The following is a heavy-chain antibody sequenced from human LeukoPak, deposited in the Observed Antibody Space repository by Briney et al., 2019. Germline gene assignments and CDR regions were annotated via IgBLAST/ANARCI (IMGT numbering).Heavy chain of an antibody. CDR1: GFTFSSYA. D-gene: IGHD3-10*02. Sequence: GGSLRLSCAASGFTFSSYAMHWVRQAPGKGLEWVAVISYDGSNKYYADSVKGRFTISRDNSKNTLYLQMNSLRAEDTAVYYCARDRHTTMYQADVWGQGTTATVSS. V-gene: IGHV3-30-3*01. CDR2: ISYDGSNK. CDR3: ARDRHTTMYQADV. J-gene: IGHJ6*02.